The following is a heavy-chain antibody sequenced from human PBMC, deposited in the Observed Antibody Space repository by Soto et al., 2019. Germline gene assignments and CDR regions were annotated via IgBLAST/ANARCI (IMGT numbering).Heavy chain of an antibody. CDR3: ARGMIVPPDAFDI. V-gene: IGHV1-8*01. J-gene: IGHJ3*02. Sequence: QVQLVQSGAEVKKPGASVKVSCKASGYTFTSYDINWVRQATGQGLEWMGWMNPNSGNTGYAQKFQGRVTMTRNTSRSTAYMSVSSLRSEDTAVYYCARGMIVPPDAFDIWGQGTMVTVSS. CDR2: MNPNSGNT. D-gene: IGHD3-22*01. CDR1: GYTFTSYD.